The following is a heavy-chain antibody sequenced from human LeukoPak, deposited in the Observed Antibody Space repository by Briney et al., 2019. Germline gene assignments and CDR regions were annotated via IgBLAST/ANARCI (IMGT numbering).Heavy chain of an antibody. CDR1: GVTFSSYA. CDR2: IIPIFGTA. D-gene: IGHD3-22*01. CDR3: ARNNYYDTTFDP. V-gene: IGHV1-69*01. Sequence: GASVKVSCKASGVTFSSYAISWVRQAPGQGLEWMGGIIPIFGTANYAQKFQGRVTITADESTSTAYMELSSLRSEDTAVYYCARNNYYDTTFDPWGQGTLVTVSS. J-gene: IGHJ5*02.